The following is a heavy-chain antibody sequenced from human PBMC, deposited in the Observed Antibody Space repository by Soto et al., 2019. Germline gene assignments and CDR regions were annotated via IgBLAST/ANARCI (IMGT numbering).Heavy chain of an antibody. CDR1: GYSFTSYW. CDR3: ARQGIQYCTNGVCYYYYGMDV. D-gene: IGHD2-8*01. V-gene: IGHV5-10-1*01. Sequence: PGESLKISCKGSGYSFTSYWISWVRQMPGKGLEWMGRIDPSDSYTNYSPSFQGHVTISADKSISTAYLQWSSLKASDTAMYYCARQGIQYCTNGVCYYYYGMDVWGPGTTVTVSS. CDR2: IDPSDSYT. J-gene: IGHJ6*02.